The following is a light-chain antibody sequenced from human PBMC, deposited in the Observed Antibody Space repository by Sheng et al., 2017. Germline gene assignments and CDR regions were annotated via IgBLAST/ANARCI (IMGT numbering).Light chain of an antibody. CDR3: QQYDSEIT. J-gene: IGKJ5*01. V-gene: IGKV1-16*01. CDR2: AAS. Sequence: DIQMTQSPSSLSASVGDRVTITCQASQDITNYLNWYQQKPGKAPKLLIYAASSLQSGVPSRFSGSGSGTEFTLTISSLQPDDFATYYCQQYDSEITFGQGTRLEIK. CDR1: QDITNY.